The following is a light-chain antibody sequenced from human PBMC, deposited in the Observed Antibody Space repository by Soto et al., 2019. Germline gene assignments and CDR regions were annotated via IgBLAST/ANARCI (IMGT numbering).Light chain of an antibody. Sequence: ELVLPQSPGTLSLSPGERSTLSFRASQSVSSSYLVWHQQKPGQAPRLLIYAASRRATGIPDRFSGSGSGTDVTLTISRLEPEDFAVYYCQKYGSSPWTFGQGNKVDIK. CDR3: QKYGSSPWT. J-gene: IGKJ1*01. CDR2: AAS. CDR1: QSVSSSY. V-gene: IGKV3-20*01.